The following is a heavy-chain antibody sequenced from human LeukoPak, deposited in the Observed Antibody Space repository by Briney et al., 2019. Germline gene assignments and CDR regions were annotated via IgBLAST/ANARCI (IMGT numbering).Heavy chain of an antibody. CDR1: GFTFSSYW. Sequence: PGRSLRLSCAASGFTFSSYWMSWVRQAPGKGLEWVANIKQDGSEKYYVDSVKGRFTISRDNAKNSLYLQMNSLRAEDTAVYYCARDGYDILTGYQNWGQGTLVTVSS. CDR2: IKQDGSEK. V-gene: IGHV3-7*03. J-gene: IGHJ4*02. D-gene: IGHD3-9*01. CDR3: ARDGYDILTGYQN.